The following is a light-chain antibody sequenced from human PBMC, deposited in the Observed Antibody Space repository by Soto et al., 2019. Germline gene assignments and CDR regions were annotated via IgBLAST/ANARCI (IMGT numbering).Light chain of an antibody. CDR2: EVS. V-gene: IGLV2-8*01. CDR3: SSYAGSNNFVV. CDR1: SSDVGGYNY. Sequence: QSALTQPASVSGSPGQSITISCTGTSSDVGGYNYVSWYQQHPGKAPKLMIYEVSKRPSGVPDRFSGSKSGNTASLTVSGLQAEDEADYYCSSYAGSNNFVVFGGGTQLTVL. J-gene: IGLJ2*01.